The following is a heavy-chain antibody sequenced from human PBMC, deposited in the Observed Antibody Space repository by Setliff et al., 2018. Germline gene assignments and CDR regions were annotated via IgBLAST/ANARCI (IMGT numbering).Heavy chain of an antibody. Sequence: SETLSLTCSVSGDSISDYFWTWIRQPAGKGLEWIGRLYVGGTTTYNPSFRRRVIMSADTSKNQFSLKMDSVTAADTAVYYCARGSFPYDNSGFDYWGQGILVTVS. CDR2: LYVGGTT. V-gene: IGHV4-4*07. D-gene: IGHD3-22*01. CDR1: GDSISDYF. CDR3: ARGSFPYDNSGFDY. J-gene: IGHJ4*02.